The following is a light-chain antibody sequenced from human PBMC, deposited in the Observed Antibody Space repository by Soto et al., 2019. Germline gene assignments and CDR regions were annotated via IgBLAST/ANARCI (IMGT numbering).Light chain of an antibody. Sequence: EIVMTQSPATLSVSPGERATPSCRASQSVSSKLAWYQQKPGQAPRLLIYGASTRATGIPARSSGSGSGTEFTLTISSLQSEDFAVYYCQQYNNWPPNTFGQGTKVDIK. V-gene: IGKV3-15*01. J-gene: IGKJ1*01. CDR3: QQYNNWPPNT. CDR2: GAS. CDR1: QSVSSK.